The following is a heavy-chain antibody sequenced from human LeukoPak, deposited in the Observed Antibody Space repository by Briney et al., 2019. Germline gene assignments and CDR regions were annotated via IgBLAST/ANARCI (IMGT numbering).Heavy chain of an antibody. CDR3: AREKTACGGDCYDS. CDR1: GFTFSSYE. D-gene: IGHD2-21*01. Sequence: GGSLRLSCAASGFTFSSYEMNWVRQAPGKGLEWVSYISSSGTPIHYADSVKGRFTISRDNAKNSLFLQMNSLRAEDTAVYYCAREKTACGGDCYDSWGQGTLSPSPQ. J-gene: IGHJ4*02. CDR2: ISSSGTPI. V-gene: IGHV3-48*03.